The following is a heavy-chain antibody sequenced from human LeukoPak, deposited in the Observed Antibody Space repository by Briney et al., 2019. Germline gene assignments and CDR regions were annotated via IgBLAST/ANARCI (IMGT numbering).Heavy chain of an antibody. D-gene: IGHD3-16*01. Sequence: SGGSLRLSCAASGLTFSNYWMDWVRQAPGKGLEWVANIKQDGSEKNYVDSVKGRFIIPRDNARNSLYLQMNTLRADDTAVYYCARDGFGTGSNWGQGTLVTVSS. CDR2: IKQDGSEK. CDR3: ARDGFGTGSN. CDR1: GLTFSNYW. V-gene: IGHV3-7*03. J-gene: IGHJ4*02.